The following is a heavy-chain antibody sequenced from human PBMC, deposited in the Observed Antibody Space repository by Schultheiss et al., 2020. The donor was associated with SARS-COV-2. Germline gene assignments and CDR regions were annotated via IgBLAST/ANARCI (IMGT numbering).Heavy chain of an antibody. D-gene: IGHD5-24*01. V-gene: IGHV4-59*01. CDR2: IYYSGST. Sequence: SETLSLTCAVYGGSFSGYYWSWIRQPPGKGLEWIGYIYYSGSTNYNPSLKSRVTISVDTSKNQFSLKLSSVTAADTAVYYCAREMATTFDYWGQGTLVTVSS. CDR1: GGSFSGYY. J-gene: IGHJ4*02. CDR3: AREMATTFDY.